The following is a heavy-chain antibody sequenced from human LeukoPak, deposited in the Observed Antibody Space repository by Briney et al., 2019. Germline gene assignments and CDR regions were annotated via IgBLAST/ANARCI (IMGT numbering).Heavy chain of an antibody. CDR2: ISGSGGST. Sequence: QSGGSLRLSCAASGFTFSSYAMSWVRQAPGKGLELVSAISGSGGSTYYADSVKGGFTISRDNSKNTLYLQMNSLRAEDTALYYCASLDYFDSSDYGDYWGQGTLVTVSS. CDR3: ASLDYFDSSDYGDY. CDR1: GFTFSSYA. J-gene: IGHJ4*02. D-gene: IGHD3-22*01. V-gene: IGHV3-23*01.